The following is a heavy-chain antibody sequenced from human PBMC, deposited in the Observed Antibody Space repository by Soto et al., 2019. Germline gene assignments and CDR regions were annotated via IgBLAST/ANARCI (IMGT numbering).Heavy chain of an antibody. CDR3: ASSGWFDP. Sequence: QLQLQESGPGLVKPSETLSLTCTVSGGSISSSTYYWRWIRQPPGKGLEWIGTIYYSGSTYYNPSLNSRVTISVDTSKNQFSLKLSSVTAADTAVYYCASSGWFDPWGQGTLVTVSS. CDR1: GGSISSSTYY. J-gene: IGHJ5*02. V-gene: IGHV4-39*01. CDR2: IYYSGST.